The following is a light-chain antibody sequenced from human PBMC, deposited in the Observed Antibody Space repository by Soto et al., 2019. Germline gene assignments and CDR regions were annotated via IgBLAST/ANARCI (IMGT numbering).Light chain of an antibody. V-gene: IGKV1-27*01. CDR2: AAS. CDR1: QSISNY. J-gene: IGKJ1*01. Sequence: DIPMTHAPSSLSASVGDRVTITCRASQSISNYLALYQQKPGKVPKLLIYAASTFQSGVPSRFSGSGSGTDFTLTISSLQPEDVETYYGQKHNTGTFGQGTQVEVK. CDR3: QKHNTGT.